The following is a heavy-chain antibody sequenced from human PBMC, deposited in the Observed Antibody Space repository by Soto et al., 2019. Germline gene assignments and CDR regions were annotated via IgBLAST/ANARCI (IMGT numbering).Heavy chain of an antibody. J-gene: IGHJ6*02. V-gene: IGHV3-30-3*01. CDR2: ISYDGSNK. Sequence: QVQLVESGGGVVQPGRSLRLSCAASGFTFSSYAMHWVRQAPGKGLEWVAVISYDGSNKYYADSVKGRFTISRDNSKNTLYLQMNSLRAEDTAVYYGARDIVYYGSHPLYYYYGMDVWGQGTTVTVSS. D-gene: IGHD1-26*01. CDR3: ARDIVYYGSHPLYYYYGMDV. CDR1: GFTFSSYA.